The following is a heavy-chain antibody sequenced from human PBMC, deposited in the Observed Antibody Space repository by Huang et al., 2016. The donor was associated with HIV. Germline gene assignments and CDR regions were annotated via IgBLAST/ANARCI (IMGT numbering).Heavy chain of an antibody. V-gene: IGHV4-39*01. CDR3: V. D-gene: IGHD2-21*02. Sequence: QLQLQESGPGLVKPSETLALTCSVSGVSISNSRYYWGWIRQPPGKGLEYIGSIYYSGSTYYHPSLKSRITAVYYCSRQDEKGYCAGDCSTHYYFGLDVWGHGTTVTVS. CDR1: GVSISNSRYY. J-gene: IGHJ6*02. CDR2: IYYSGST.